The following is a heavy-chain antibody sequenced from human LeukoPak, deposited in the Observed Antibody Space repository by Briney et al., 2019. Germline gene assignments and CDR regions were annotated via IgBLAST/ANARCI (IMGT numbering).Heavy chain of an antibody. J-gene: IGHJ4*02. CDR2: INPNSGGT. V-gene: IGHV1-2*02. Sequence: GASVTVSCKASGYTFTGYYMHWVGQAPGQGLEGMGWINPNSGGTNYAQKFQGRVTMTRDTSISTAYMELSRLRSDDTAVYYCARVGPVITDFFDYWGQGTLVTVSS. CDR3: ARVGPVITDFFDY. CDR1: GYTFTGYY. D-gene: IGHD3/OR15-3a*01.